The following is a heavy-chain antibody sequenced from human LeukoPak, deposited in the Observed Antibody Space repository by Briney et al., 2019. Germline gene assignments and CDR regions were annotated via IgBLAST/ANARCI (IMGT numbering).Heavy chain of an antibody. CDR3: VRHDGRGGATMGAFDS. Sequence: SETLSLTCTISAASISSSSHHWGWIRQSPGKGLEWIGSIYYGQTIYYNPSLNSRVTISVVTSKHQFTLQLNSVTAADTAVYYCVRHDGRGGATMGAFDSWGQGSLVTVSS. V-gene: IGHV4-39*01. D-gene: IGHD4/OR15-4a*01. CDR1: AASISSSSHH. CDR2: IYYGQTI. J-gene: IGHJ5*01.